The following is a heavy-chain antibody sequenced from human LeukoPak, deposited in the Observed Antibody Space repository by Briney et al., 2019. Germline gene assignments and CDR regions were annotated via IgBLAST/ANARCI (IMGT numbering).Heavy chain of an antibody. Sequence: GGSLRLSCAASGFTFTNYPMHWVRQAPGKGLEWVSYISSSGSTIYYADSVKGRFTISRDNAKDSLYLQMNSLRAEDTAVYYCAELGITMIGGVWGKGTTVTISS. J-gene: IGHJ6*04. V-gene: IGHV3-48*03. D-gene: IGHD3-10*02. CDR1: GFTFTNYP. CDR2: ISSSGSTI. CDR3: AELGITMIGGV.